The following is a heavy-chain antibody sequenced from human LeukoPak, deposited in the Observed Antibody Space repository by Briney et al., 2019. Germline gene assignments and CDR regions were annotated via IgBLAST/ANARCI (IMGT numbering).Heavy chain of an antibody. J-gene: IGHJ4*02. CDR1: LDSTTSNF. V-gene: IGHV4-4*02. CDR3: AREILGGFNPGAY. D-gene: IGHD1-14*01. CDR2: IHRSGSP. Sequence: PSEPVSLTCTVWLDSTTSNFWSWVRQPRAKGLEWIGEIHRSGSPDYNPSLQSRVTISIDRSRNQIALELSSVTAAGTAVYYCAREILGGFNPGAYWGQGTLVTVSS.